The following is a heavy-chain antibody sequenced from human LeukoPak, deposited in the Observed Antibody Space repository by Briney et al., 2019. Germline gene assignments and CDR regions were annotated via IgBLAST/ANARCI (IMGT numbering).Heavy chain of an antibody. J-gene: IGHJ4*02. CDR2: ISGSGGST. V-gene: IGHV3-23*01. D-gene: IGHD3-22*01. CDR3: ANPRYDSSGYYYVY. Sequence: GGSLRLSCAASGFTFSSYAMSWVRQAPGKGLEWVSAISGSGGSTYYADSVKGRFTISRDNSKNTLYLQMNSLGAEDTAVYYCANPRYDSSGYYYVYWGQGTLVTVSS. CDR1: GFTFSSYA.